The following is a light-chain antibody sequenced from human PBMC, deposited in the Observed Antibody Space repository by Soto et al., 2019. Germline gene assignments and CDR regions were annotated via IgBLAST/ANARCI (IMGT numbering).Light chain of an antibody. CDR1: QSVLYSSNNKNY. CDR2: WAS. J-gene: IGKJ5*01. Sequence: DIVMTQSPDSLAVSLGERATINCKSSQSVLYSSNNKNYLAWYQQKPGQPPKLLIYWASTRESGVPDRFSGSGSGTDFTLTISSLQAEDVAVYYCQQYYSTMITFGQGTRRESK. V-gene: IGKV4-1*01. CDR3: QQYYSTMIT.